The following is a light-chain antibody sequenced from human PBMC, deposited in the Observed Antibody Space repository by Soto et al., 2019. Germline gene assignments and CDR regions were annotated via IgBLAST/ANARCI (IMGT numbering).Light chain of an antibody. Sequence: QSVLTQPPSVSGAQGQRVTISCTGSCSNIGAGYDVHWYQQLPGTAPKLLIYGNSNRPSGVPDRFSGSKSGTSASLAITGLQAEDEADYYCQSYDSSLSRVFGGGTKVTVL. CDR1: CSNIGAGYD. CDR3: QSYDSSLSRV. CDR2: GNS. J-gene: IGLJ2*01. V-gene: IGLV1-40*01.